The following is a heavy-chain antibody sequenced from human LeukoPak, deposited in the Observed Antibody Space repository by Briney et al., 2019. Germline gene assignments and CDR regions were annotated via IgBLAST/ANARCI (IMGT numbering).Heavy chain of an antibody. J-gene: IGHJ4*02. Sequence: ASVKVSCKASGYTFTSYDINWVRQATGQGLEWMGWMDPNSGNTGYAQKFQGRVTITRNTSISTAYMELSSLRSEDTAVYYCARRSGSYYYRYFDYWGQGTLVTVSS. CDR1: GYTFTSYD. CDR2: MDPNSGNT. V-gene: IGHV1-8*03. CDR3: ARRSGSYYYRYFDY. D-gene: IGHD1-26*01.